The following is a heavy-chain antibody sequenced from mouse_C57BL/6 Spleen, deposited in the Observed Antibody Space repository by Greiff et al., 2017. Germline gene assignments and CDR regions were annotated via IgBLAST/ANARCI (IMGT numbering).Heavy chain of an antibody. Sequence: EVQGVESGGDLVKPGGSLKLSCAASGFTFSSYGMSWVRQTPDKRLEWVATISSGGSYTYYPDSVKGRFTISRDNAKNTLYLQMSSLKSEDTAMYYGARHATMVTAYYFDYGGQGTTLTVSS. CDR1: GFTFSSYG. CDR3: ARHATMVTAYYFDY. CDR2: ISSGGSYT. J-gene: IGHJ2*01. D-gene: IGHD2-2*01. V-gene: IGHV5-6*01.